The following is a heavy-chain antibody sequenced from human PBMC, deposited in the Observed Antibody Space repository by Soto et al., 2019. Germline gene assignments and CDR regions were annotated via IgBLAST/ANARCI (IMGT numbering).Heavy chain of an antibody. J-gene: IGHJ4*02. V-gene: IGHV1-8*01. CDR2: MNPNSGNT. D-gene: IGHD4-17*01. CDR1: GYTFTSYD. CDR3: VRTLYGDNVDY. Sequence: QVQLVQSGAEVKKPGASVKVSCKASGYTFTSYDIKWVRQATGQGLEWMGWMNPNSGNTGYAEKFQGRVTMTRNTSISTAYMELSSLRSEDTAMYYCVRTLYGDNVDYWGQRTLVTVSS.